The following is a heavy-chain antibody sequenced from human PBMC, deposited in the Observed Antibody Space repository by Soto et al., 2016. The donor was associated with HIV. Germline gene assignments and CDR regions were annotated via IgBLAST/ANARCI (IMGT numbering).Heavy chain of an antibody. D-gene: IGHD1-26*01. Sequence: QVLKSGGGLVQPGGSLRLSCAASGFTFNSYTMSWVRQAPGKGLEWVSSVSGNGGKTYYADSVEGRLSISRDNSKDTLFLQMDNLRLEDTATYYCAKGGLESIVGAALDYYYMDVWGNGTSVTVSS. CDR3: AKGGLESIVGAALDYYYMDV. J-gene: IGHJ6*03. V-gene: IGHV3-23*01. CDR1: GFTFNSYT. CDR2: VSGNGGKT.